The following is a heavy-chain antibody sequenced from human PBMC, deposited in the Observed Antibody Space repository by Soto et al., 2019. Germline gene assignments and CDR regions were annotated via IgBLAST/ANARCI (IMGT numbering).Heavy chain of an antibody. D-gene: IGHD5-18*01. V-gene: IGHV4-34*01. CDR3: ARGYDTALAPIF. CDR2: INHLTTT. Sequence: XATLSLTFAVYGGSFSSYHLSWIRQTPGKGLEWIGEINHLTTTNYNPSLKSRVIISLDTPKNQFSLKLSSVTAADTAVYYCARGYDTALAPIFWGQGILVTVSS. CDR1: GGSFSSYH. J-gene: IGHJ4*02.